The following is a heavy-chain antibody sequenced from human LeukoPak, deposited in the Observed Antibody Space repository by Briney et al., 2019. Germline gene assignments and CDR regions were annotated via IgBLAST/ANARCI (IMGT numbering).Heavy chain of an antibody. J-gene: IGHJ4*02. CDR3: AKVLRRGGTIDY. Sequence: GGSLRLSCAASGFTFSTFAMIWVRQPPGKGLEWVSTISTSASSTYYADSVKGRFTISRDNSKNTLYLQMNSLRAEDTAVYYCAKVLRRGGTIDYWGQGTLVTVSS. CDR2: ISTSASST. D-gene: IGHD3-10*01. CDR1: GFTFSTFA. V-gene: IGHV3-23*01.